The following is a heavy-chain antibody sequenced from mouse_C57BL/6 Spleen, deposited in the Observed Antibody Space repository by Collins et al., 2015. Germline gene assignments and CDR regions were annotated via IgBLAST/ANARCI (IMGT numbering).Heavy chain of an antibody. J-gene: IGHJ3*01. CDR1: LLHHQWLF. D-gene: IGHD2-3*01. Sequence: DVQLQESGPGLVKPSQSLSLTLLCHWLLHHQWLFWNWIRQFPGNKLEWMGYISCGGSNDYNPSLKNRISITRDTSKNQFFLKLNSVTTEDTATYYCARYDGYYFSLFAYWGQGTLVTVSA. CDR3: ARYDGYYFSLFAY. CDR2: ISCGGSN. V-gene: IGHV3-6*01.